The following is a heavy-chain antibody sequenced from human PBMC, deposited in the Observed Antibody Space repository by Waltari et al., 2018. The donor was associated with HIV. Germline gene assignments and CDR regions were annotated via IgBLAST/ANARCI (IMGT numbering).Heavy chain of an antibody. CDR3: ARGLGRVPAACSEGY. Sequence: EVQLVESGGGLVQPGGSLRLSCAASGFTFSSYWMHWVRQAPGKGLVWVSRINSEGSSTSDAESVKGRFTISRDNAKNTLYLQMNSLRAEDTAVYYCARGLGRVPAACSEGYWGQGTLVTVSS. D-gene: IGHD2-2*01. CDR2: INSEGSST. V-gene: IGHV3-74*01. CDR1: GFTFSSYW. J-gene: IGHJ4*02.